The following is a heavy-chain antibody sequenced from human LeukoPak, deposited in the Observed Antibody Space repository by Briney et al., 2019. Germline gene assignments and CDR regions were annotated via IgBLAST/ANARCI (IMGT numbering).Heavy chain of an antibody. V-gene: IGHV1-3*01. Sequence: ASVKLSCKASGYTFTSYAMHWVRQAPGQGHGWMGWINAGNGNTKYSQKFQGRVTITRDTSASTAYMELSSMRSEDTAVYYCAMGYCSGGSCYSLPYYYYGMDVWGKGTTVTVSS. D-gene: IGHD2-15*01. J-gene: IGHJ6*04. CDR2: INAGNGNT. CDR3: AMGYCSGGSCYSLPYYYYGMDV. CDR1: GYTFTSYA.